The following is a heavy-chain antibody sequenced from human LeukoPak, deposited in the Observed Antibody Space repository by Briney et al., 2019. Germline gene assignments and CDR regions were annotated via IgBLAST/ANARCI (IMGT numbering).Heavy chain of an antibody. Sequence: RGSLRLSCAASVLTFSSYAMSWVRQAPGKGLEWVSYISSSSSTMYYADSVKGRFTISRDNAKNSLYLQMNSLRAEDTAVYYCIRPSGGAFDIWGQGTMVTVSS. V-gene: IGHV3-48*01. CDR3: IRPSGGAFDI. CDR1: VLTFSSYA. CDR2: ISSSSSTM. J-gene: IGHJ3*02.